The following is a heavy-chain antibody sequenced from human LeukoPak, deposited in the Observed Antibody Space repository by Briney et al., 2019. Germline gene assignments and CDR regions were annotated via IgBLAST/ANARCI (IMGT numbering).Heavy chain of an antibody. CDR3: AKDLMDYYDSRGFRPVNDAFDI. Sequence: GGSLRLSCAASGFTFSIYGMHWVRQAPGKGVEGVACIQYDGSNKYYADSVKGRFTISRDDSKSTLYLQMNSLITEDTAVYYCAKDLMDYYDSRGFRPVNDAFDIWGQGTMVTVSS. CDR2: IQYDGSNK. J-gene: IGHJ3*02. V-gene: IGHV3-30*02. D-gene: IGHD3-22*01. CDR1: GFTFSIYG.